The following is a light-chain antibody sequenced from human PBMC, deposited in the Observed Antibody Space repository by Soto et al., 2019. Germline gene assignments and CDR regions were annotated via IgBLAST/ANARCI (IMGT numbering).Light chain of an antibody. V-gene: IGLV7-43*01. CDR2: STS. CDR3: LLYYGGAVV. J-gene: IGLJ2*01. CDR1: TGAVTSGYS. Sequence: QAVVTQEPSLTVSPGGTVTLTCASSTGAVTSGYSPNWFQQKPGQAPRALIYSTSNKHPWTPARFSGSLLGGKAALTLSGVQPEDEAEYYCLLYYGGAVVFGGGTKLTVL.